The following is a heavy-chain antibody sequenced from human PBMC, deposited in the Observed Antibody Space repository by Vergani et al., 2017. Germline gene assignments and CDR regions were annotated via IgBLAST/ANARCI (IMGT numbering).Heavy chain of an antibody. D-gene: IGHD1-7*01. CDR2: IRSKAYGGTT. CDR3: TTLTGTTSPYYYYYGMDV. Sequence: EVQLLESGGGLVKPGRSLRLSCTASGFTFGDYAMSWFRQAPGKGLEWVGFIRSKAYGGTTEYAASVKGRFTISRDDSKSIAYLQMNSLKTEDTAVYYCTTLTGTTSPYYYYYGMDVWGQGTTVTVSS. V-gene: IGHV3-49*05. J-gene: IGHJ6*02. CDR1: GFTFGDYA.